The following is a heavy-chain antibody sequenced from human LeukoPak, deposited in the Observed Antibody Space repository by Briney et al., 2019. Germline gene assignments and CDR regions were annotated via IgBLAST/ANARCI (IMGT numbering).Heavy chain of an antibody. CDR3: ARELTADQPYGDYPIYYYYGMDV. CDR1: GYSFTSYW. D-gene: IGHD4-17*01. CDR2: ISAYNGNT. V-gene: IGHV1-18*04. J-gene: IGHJ6*02. Sequence: GESLKISCKGSGYSFTSYWINWVRQAPGQGLEWMGWISAYNGNTNYAQKLQGRVTMTTDTSTSTAYMELRSLRSDDTAVYYCARELTADQPYGDYPIYYYYGMDVWGQGTTVTVSS.